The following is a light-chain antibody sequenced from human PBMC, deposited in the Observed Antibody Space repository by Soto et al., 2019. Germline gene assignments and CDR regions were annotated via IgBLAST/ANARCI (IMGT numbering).Light chain of an antibody. Sequence: SYELTQPPSLSVAPGKTARITCGGHNIGSKSVHWYQQKPGQAPVLVIYYDSDRPSGIPERFSGSNSGNTATLTISRVEAGDEADYYCQVWDSSSEHVVFGGGTKLTVL. CDR2: YDS. J-gene: IGLJ2*01. CDR1: NIGSKS. V-gene: IGLV3-21*04. CDR3: QVWDSSSEHVV.